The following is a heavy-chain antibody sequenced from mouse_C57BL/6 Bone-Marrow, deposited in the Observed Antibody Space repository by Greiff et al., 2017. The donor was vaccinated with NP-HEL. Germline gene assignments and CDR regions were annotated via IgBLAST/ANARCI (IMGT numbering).Heavy chain of an antibody. Sequence: DVKLVESGGGLVKPGGSLKLSCAASGFTFSSYAMSWVRQTPEKRLEWVATISDGGSYTYYPDNVKGRFTISRDNAKNNLYLQMSHLKSEDTAMYYCARDIYYGNHWYFDVWGTGTTVTVSS. CDR3: ARDIYYGNHWYFDV. D-gene: IGHD2-1*01. CDR1: GFTFSSYA. CDR2: ISDGGSYT. J-gene: IGHJ1*03. V-gene: IGHV5-4*01.